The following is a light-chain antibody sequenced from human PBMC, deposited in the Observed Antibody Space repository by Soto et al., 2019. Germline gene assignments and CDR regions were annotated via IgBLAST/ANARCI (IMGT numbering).Light chain of an antibody. J-gene: IGKJ4*01. V-gene: IGKV3-20*01. CDR2: GAS. CDR3: QQYSSSPLT. Sequence: EILLTQSPGTLSLSPGERATLSCGASQSVSNSYLAWYQQKPGQAPRLLIYGASSRATGTPDRFSGSGSGTDFTLTISRLEPEDFAVYYCQQYSSSPLTFGGGTKVEIK. CDR1: QSVSNSY.